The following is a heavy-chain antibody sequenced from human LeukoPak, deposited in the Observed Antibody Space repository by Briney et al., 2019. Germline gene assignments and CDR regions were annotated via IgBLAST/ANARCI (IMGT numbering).Heavy chain of an antibody. CDR3: ARVDYTVTTVTSSDY. CDR2: ISSSSSCI. J-gene: IGHJ4*02. D-gene: IGHD4-17*01. CDR1: GFTFSSYS. Sequence: GGSLRLSCAASGFTFSSYSMNWVRQAPGKGLEWVSSISSSSSCIYYADSVKGRFTISRDNAKNSLYLQMNSLRAEDTAVYYCARVDYTVTTVTSSDYWGQGTLVTVSS. V-gene: IGHV3-21*01.